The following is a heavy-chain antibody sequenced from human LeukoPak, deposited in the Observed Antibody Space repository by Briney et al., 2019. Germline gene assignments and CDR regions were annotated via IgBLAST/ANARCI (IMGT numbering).Heavy chain of an antibody. Sequence: GSLRLSCAASGFTVSSNYMNWVRQAPGKGLEWVSVIYSGGRTYYADSVKGRFTISRDNSKNTLYLQMNSLRAEDTAVYYCARDSNSSGCFDYWGQGTLVTVSS. J-gene: IGHJ4*02. V-gene: IGHV3-53*01. D-gene: IGHD6-19*01. CDR1: GFTVSSNY. CDR2: IYSGGRT. CDR3: ARDSNSSGCFDY.